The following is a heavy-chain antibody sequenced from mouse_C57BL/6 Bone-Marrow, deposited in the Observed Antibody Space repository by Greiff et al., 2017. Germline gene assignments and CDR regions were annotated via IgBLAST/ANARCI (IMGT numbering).Heavy chain of an antibody. CDR1: GYTFTGYW. V-gene: IGHV1-9*01. D-gene: IGHD2-3*01. CDR3: ARSIYDGYYFAY. J-gene: IGHJ2*01. CDR2: ILPGSGST. Sequence: QVQLKQSGAELMKPGASVKLSCKATGYTFTGYWIEWVKQRPEHGLEWIGEILPGSGSTKYNEKFKGKATLTAATSSNTAYLQLSRLTPEDSAIYYCARSIYDGYYFAYWGQGTTRTVSS.